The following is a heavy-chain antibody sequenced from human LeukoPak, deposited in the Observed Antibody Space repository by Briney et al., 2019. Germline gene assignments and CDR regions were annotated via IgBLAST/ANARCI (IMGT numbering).Heavy chain of an antibody. CDR1: GGSFSGYY. CDR3: ARQELELRPFDY. V-gene: IGHV4-34*01. D-gene: IGHD1-7*01. Sequence: PSETLSLTCAVYGGSFSGYYWSWIRQPPGKGLEWIGEINHSGSTNYNPSLKSRVTISVDTSKNQFSLKLSSVTAADTAVYYCARQELELRPFDYWGQGTLVTVSS. CDR2: INHSGST. J-gene: IGHJ4*02.